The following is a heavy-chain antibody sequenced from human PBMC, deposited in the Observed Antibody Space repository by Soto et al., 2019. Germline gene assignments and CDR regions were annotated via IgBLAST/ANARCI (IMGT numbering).Heavy chain of an antibody. CDR3: AKEKMATLDY. Sequence: GGSLRLSCAASGFTFSSYGMHWVRQAPGKGLEWVAVISYVGSNKYYADSVKGRFTIFRDNSKNTLYLQMNSLRAEDTAVYYCAKEKMATLDYWGQGTLVTVSS. CDR1: GFTFSSYG. J-gene: IGHJ4*02. D-gene: IGHD5-12*01. CDR2: ISYVGSNK. V-gene: IGHV3-30*18.